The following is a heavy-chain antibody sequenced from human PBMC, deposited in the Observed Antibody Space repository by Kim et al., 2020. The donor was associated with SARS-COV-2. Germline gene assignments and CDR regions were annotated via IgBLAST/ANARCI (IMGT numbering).Heavy chain of an antibody. J-gene: IGHJ4*02. V-gene: IGHV1-2*02. CDR2: INPNSGGT. CDR3: AQRRGYDSSGYYEDY. D-gene: IGHD3-22*01. Sequence: ASVKVSCKASGYTFTGYYMHWVRQAPGQGLEWMGWINPNSGGTNYAQKFQGRVTMTRDTSISTAYMELSRLRSDDTAVYYCAQRRGYDSSGYYEDYWGQGTLVTVSS. CDR1: GYTFTGYY.